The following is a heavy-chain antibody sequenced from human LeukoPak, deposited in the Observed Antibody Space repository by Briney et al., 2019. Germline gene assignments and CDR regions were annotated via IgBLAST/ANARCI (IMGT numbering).Heavy chain of an antibody. CDR3: ARYDLLIKGCWRNSYIDS. CDR2: IKQDGSEK. J-gene: IGHJ5*01. V-gene: IGHV3-7*01. D-gene: IGHD3-10*02. CDR1: GFTFSRFW. Sequence: GGSLRLSCAASGFTFSRFWMNWVRQAPGKGLEWVANIKQDGSEKYYVDSVKGRFTISRDNAKNSLYLQMNSLRVEDTAVYYCARYDLLIKGCWRNSYIDSWGQGTLVAVSS.